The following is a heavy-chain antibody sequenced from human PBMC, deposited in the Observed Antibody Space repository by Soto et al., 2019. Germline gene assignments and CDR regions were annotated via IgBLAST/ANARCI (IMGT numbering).Heavy chain of an antibody. J-gene: IGHJ6*02. CDR3: AKDITEDYYYGMDV. CDR1: GFTFSSYA. V-gene: IGHV3-23*01. CDR2: ICGSGGST. Sequence: GGSLRLSCAASGFTFSSYAMSWVRQAPGKGLEWVSAICGSGGSTYYADSVKGRFTISRDNSKNTLYLQMNSLRAEDTAVYYCAKDITEDYYYGMDVWGQGTTVTVSS.